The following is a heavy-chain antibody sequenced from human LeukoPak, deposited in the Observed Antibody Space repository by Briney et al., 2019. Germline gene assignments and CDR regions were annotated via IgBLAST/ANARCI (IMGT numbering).Heavy chain of an antibody. Sequence: KPSETLSLTCAVYGGSFSGYYWSWIRQPPGKGLEWIGEINHSGSTNYNPAPKSRVTISVDTSKNQFSLKLSSVTAADTAVYYCARGRCCSSTSCYRFKTYFDYWGQGTLVTVSS. J-gene: IGHJ4*02. CDR2: INHSGST. CDR1: GGSFSGYY. V-gene: IGHV4-34*01. CDR3: ARGRCCSSTSCYRFKTYFDY. D-gene: IGHD2-2*01.